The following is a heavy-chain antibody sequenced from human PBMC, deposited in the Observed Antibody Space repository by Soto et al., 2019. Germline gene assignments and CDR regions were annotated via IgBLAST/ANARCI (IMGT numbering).Heavy chain of an antibody. CDR2: IIPIFGTA. V-gene: IGHV1-69*13. CDR1: GGTFSSYA. CDR3: ARTPYSSSSYFDY. D-gene: IGHD6-6*01. Sequence: VASVKVSCKASGGTFSSYAISWVRQAPGQGLEWMGGIIPIFGTANYAQKFQGRVTITADESTSTAYMELSSLRSEDTAVYYCARTPYSSSSYFDYWGQGTLVTVSS. J-gene: IGHJ4*02.